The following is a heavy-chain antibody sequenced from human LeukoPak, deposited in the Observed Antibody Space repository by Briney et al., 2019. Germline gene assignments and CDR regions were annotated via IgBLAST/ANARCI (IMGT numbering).Heavy chain of an antibody. J-gene: IGHJ4*02. V-gene: IGHV1-69*04. D-gene: IGHD5-12*01. CDR3: ARSGRDGYNKRAFDY. Sequence: SVKVSCKASGGTFSSYAISWVRQAPGQGLEWMGRIIPILGIANYAQKFQGRVTITADKSTSTAYMELSSLRSEDTAVYYCARSGRDGYNKRAFDYWGQGTLVTVSS. CDR2: IIPILGIA. CDR1: GGTFSSYA.